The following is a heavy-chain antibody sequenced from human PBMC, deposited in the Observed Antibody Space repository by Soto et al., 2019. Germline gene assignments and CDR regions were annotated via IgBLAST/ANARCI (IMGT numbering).Heavy chain of an antibody. CDR1: GYTFTSYG. CDR3: ARGSIAVAGTYYGMDV. V-gene: IGHV1-18*04. J-gene: IGHJ6*02. D-gene: IGHD6-19*01. CDR2: ISAYNGNT. Sequence: VASVKVSCKASGYTFTSYGISWVRQAPGQGLEWMGWISAYNGNTNYAQKLQGRVTMTTDTSTSTAYMELRSLRSDDTAVYYCARGSIAVAGTYYGMDVWGQGTTVTVSS.